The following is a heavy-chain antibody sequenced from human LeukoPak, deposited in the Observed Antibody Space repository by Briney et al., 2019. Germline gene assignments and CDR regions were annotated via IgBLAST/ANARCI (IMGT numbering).Heavy chain of an antibody. D-gene: IGHD3-10*01. CDR2: IIPMFGTP. Sequence: ASVKVSCKTSGDTFTTYAIIWVRQAPGQGLEWMGGIIPMFGTPNYAQRLQGRVTITADKSTKTAYMELSSLRSDDTAVYYCARTRGVRSSTLFDYWGQGTLVTVSS. V-gene: IGHV1-69*06. CDR3: ARTRGVRSSTLFDY. J-gene: IGHJ4*02. CDR1: GDTFTTYA.